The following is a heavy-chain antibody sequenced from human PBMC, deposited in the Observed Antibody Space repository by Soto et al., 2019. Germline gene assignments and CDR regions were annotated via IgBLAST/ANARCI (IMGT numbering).Heavy chain of an antibody. Sequence: SQTLSLTCAISGDSVSSNSAAWNWIRQSPSRGLEWLGRTYYRSKWYNDYAVSVKSRITINPDTSKNKYSLQLNPVTPEDTAVNYCAREEDYDFWSGPDAFDIWGQGTMVTV. CDR3: AREEDYDFWSGPDAFDI. V-gene: IGHV6-1*01. J-gene: IGHJ3*02. CDR2: TYYRSKWYN. D-gene: IGHD3-3*01. CDR1: GDSVSSNSAA.